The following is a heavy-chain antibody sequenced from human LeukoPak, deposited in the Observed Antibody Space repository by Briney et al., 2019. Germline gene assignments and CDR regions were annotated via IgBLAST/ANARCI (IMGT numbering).Heavy chain of an antibody. CDR3: AKDLNDYSPYYFDY. D-gene: IGHD4-11*01. V-gene: IGHV3-23*01. CDR2: ISGSGSSA. J-gene: IGHJ4*02. Sequence: GGSLRLSCAASGITFSSYAMSWVRQAPGKGLEWVSGISGSGSSAYYADSGRGRFTISRDNSKNTLYLQMNSLRAEDTAIYYCAKDLNDYSPYYFDYWGQGTLVTVSS. CDR1: GITFSSYA.